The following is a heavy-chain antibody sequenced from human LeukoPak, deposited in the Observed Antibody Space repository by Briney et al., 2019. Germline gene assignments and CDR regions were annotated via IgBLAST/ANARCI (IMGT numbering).Heavy chain of an antibody. CDR3: ARVVVRNFGVVITGPYHMDV. V-gene: IGHV4-39*07. CDR1: GGSISSSSYY. CDR2: ISYSGST. J-gene: IGHJ6*03. D-gene: IGHD3-3*01. Sequence: SETLSLTCTVSGGSISSSSYYWGWVRQPPGKGLEWIGSISYSGSTYYNPSLKSRVTISVDTSKNQFSLKLSSVTAADTAVYYCARVVVRNFGVVITGPYHMDVWGKGTTVTVSS.